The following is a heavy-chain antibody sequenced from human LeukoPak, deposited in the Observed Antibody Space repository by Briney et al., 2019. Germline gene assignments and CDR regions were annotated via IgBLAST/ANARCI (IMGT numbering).Heavy chain of an antibody. J-gene: IGHJ4*02. CDR3: ARALQNNYFDY. V-gene: IGHV4-38-2*02. CDR1: GYSISSGYY. Sequence: SETLSLTCTVSGYSISSGYYWGWIRQPPGKGLEWIGSIYHSGSTYYNPSLKSRVTISVDTSKNQFSLKLSSVTAADTAVYYCARALQNNYFDYWGQETLVTVSS. CDR2: IYHSGST. D-gene: IGHD1/OR15-1a*01.